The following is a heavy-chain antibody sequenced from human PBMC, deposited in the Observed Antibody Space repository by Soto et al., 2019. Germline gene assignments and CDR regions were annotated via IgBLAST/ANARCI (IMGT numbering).Heavy chain of an antibody. Sequence: PSETLSLTCAVYGGSFSGYYWSWIRQPPGKGLEWIGEINHSGSTNYNPSLKSRVTISVDTSKNQFSLKLSSVTAADTAVYYCARGRRYYDYVWGSYRLRYYFDYWGQGTLVTVS. J-gene: IGHJ4*02. V-gene: IGHV4-34*01. CDR3: ARGRRYYDYVWGSYRLRYYFDY. D-gene: IGHD3-16*02. CDR2: INHSGST. CDR1: GGSFSGYY.